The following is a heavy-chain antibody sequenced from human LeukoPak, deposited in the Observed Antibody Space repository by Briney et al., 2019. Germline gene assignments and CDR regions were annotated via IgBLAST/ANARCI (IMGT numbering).Heavy chain of an antibody. D-gene: IGHD5-18*01. V-gene: IGHV3-30*18. CDR2: ISYDGSNK. CDR3: AKEGYSYGIDY. J-gene: IGHJ4*02. Sequence: GGSLRLSCAASGFTFSSYGMHWVRQAPGKGLEWVAVISYDGSNKYYADSVKGRFTISRDNSKNTLYLQMNSLRAEDTAVYYCAKEGYSYGIDYWGQGTLVTVPS. CDR1: GFTFSSYG.